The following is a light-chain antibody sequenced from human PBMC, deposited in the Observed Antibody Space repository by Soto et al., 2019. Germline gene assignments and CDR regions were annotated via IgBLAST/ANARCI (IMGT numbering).Light chain of an antibody. J-gene: IGKJ1*01. CDR2: GAS. CDR1: QSVRSN. CDR3: QQYNTWP. Sequence: EIVMTQSPATLSVSPGERVTLSCRASQSVRSNLAWYQQKPGQAPRLLIYGASTRATGLPARFSGSGSGTDFTLTISSLQSEDFAVYYCQQYNTWPFGQGTKVDIK. V-gene: IGKV3-15*01.